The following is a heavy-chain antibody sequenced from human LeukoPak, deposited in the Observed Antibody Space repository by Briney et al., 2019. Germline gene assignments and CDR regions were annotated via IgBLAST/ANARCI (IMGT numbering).Heavy chain of an antibody. CDR1: GGSISSGAYY. D-gene: IGHD3-22*01. Sequence: PSQTLSLTCTVSGGSISSGAYYWSWIRQHPGKGLEWIGYIHYSGNTYYNPSLKSRVTISVDTSKNQFSLKLSSVTAADTAVYYCARAADSSGYFGYYYGMDVWGQGTAVTVSS. J-gene: IGHJ6*02. CDR2: IHYSGNT. V-gene: IGHV4-31*03. CDR3: ARAADSSGYFGYYYGMDV.